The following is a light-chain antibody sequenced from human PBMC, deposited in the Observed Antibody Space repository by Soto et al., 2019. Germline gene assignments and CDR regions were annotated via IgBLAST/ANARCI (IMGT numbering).Light chain of an antibody. V-gene: IGLV2-14*01. CDR2: EVS. CDR3: SSYTTANTYV. J-gene: IGLJ1*01. Sequence: QSVLTQPASVSGSPGQSITISCTGASSDVGGYEYVSWYQHHPGKAPKLMIYEVSNRPSGVSHRFSGSKSGNTASLTISGLQAEDEADYYCSSYTTANTYVFGTGTQLTVL. CDR1: SSDVGGYEY.